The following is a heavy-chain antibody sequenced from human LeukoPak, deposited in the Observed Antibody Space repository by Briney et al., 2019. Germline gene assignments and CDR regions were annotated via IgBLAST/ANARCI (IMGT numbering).Heavy chain of an antibody. J-gene: IGHJ3*01. Sequence: PGGSLRLSCTASGFTFNNYAMYWVRQAPRKGLEWVAGIFGSGGSAHYADSVKGRFTISRDNSKNTLYLQMNSLRAEDTAVYYCAKGDSAMAWGQGTMVTVSS. CDR2: IFGSGGSA. CDR3: AKGDSAMA. CDR1: GFTFNNYA. D-gene: IGHD5-18*01. V-gene: IGHV3-23*01.